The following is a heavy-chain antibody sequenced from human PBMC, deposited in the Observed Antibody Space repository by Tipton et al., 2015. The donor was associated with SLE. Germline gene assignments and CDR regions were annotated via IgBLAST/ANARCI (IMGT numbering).Heavy chain of an antibody. V-gene: IGHV3-74*01. CDR1: GFTFSSNW. CDR3: ARDDCGGDCYEAAFTY. CDR2: INSDGSQT. D-gene: IGHD2-21*02. J-gene: IGHJ4*02. Sequence: GSLRLSCAASGFTFSSNWMHWVRQAPGKGLVWVSCINSDGSQTSYADSVKGRFTISRDNAKNTLYLQMNSLRAEDTAVYYCARDDCGGDCYEAAFTYWGQGTLVTVSS.